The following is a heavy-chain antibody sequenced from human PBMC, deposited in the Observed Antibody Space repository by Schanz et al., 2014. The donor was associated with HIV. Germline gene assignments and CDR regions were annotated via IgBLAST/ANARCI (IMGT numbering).Heavy chain of an antibody. CDR1: GLTFSSYG. D-gene: IGHD3-22*01. Sequence: QVHLVESGGGVVQPGRSLRLSCAASGLTFSSYGMHWVRQAPGKGLEWVAVISYDGRRKHFADSVKGRFTISRDNSKNTLFLQINGLRAEDTAVYYCAKPEYDSRGNSQSHFDSWGQGTLVTVSS. CDR2: ISYDGRRK. CDR3: AKPEYDSRGNSQSHFDS. V-gene: IGHV3-30*18. J-gene: IGHJ4*02.